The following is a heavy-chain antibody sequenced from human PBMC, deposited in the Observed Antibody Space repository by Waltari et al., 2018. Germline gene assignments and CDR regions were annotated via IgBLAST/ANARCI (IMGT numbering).Heavy chain of an antibody. D-gene: IGHD3-3*01. CDR1: GGSISSSSYY. Sequence: QLQLQESGPGLVKPSETLSLTCTVSGGSISSSSYYWGWIRQPPGKGLEWIGSNYYSGSTYYHPSLKSRVTISVDTSKNQFSLKLSSVTAADTAVYYCARDSGEWLSDAFDIWGQGTMVTVSS. CDR2: NYYSGST. J-gene: IGHJ3*02. V-gene: IGHV4-39*07. CDR3: ARDSGEWLSDAFDI.